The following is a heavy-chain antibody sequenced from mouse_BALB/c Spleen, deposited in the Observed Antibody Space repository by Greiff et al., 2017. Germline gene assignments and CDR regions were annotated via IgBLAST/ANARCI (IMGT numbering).Heavy chain of an antibody. CDR3: ARESITTVVATDYFDY. J-gene: IGHJ2*01. CDR1: GYSITSGYS. CDR2: IHYSGST. D-gene: IGHD1-1*01. V-gene: IGHV3-1*02. Sequence: EVQLQESGPDLVKPSQSLSLTCTVTGYSITSGYSWHWIRQFPGNKLEWMGYIHYSGSTNYNPSLKSRISITRDTSKNQFFLQLNSVTTEDTATYYCARESITTVVATDYFDYWGQGTTLTVSS.